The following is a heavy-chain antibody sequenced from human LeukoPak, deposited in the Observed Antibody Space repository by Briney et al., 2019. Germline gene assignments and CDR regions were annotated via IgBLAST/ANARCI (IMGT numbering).Heavy chain of an antibody. CDR2: IRGRAYGGTT. CDR1: GFTFGDYA. Sequence: GGSLRLSCTTSGFTFGDYAMTWVRQAPGKGLEWVGFIRGRAYGGTTDDAASLRGRVSISRDDSKSVAYLQMNSLKNEDTAIYYCSAPRLREVIHDFWGRGTLVTVSP. V-gene: IGHV3-49*04. J-gene: IGHJ4*02. D-gene: IGHD3-10*01. CDR3: SAPRLREVIHDF.